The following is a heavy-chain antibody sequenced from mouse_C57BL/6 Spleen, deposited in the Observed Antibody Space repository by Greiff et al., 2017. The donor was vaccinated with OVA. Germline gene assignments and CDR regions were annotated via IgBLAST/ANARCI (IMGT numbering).Heavy chain of an antibody. V-gene: IGHV1-7*01. CDR3: ARNYGSISHYAMDY. Sequence: VQLQQSGAELVKPGASVKLSCKASGYTFNNYWMHWVNQRPGQGLEWIGYINPSSGYTKYNQKFQDKATLTADHSSSTAYMQLSSRTYEDPAVYYCARNYGSISHYAMDYWGQGTSGTVSS. CDR1: GYTFNNYW. D-gene: IGHD1-1*01. CDR2: INPSSGYT. J-gene: IGHJ4*01.